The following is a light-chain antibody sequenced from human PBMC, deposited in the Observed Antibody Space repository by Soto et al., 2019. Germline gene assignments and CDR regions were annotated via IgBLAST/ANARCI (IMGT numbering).Light chain of an antibody. V-gene: IGKV3-15*01. CDR2: GAS. J-gene: IGKJ5*01. Sequence: EIVMTQSPATLSVSPGERATLSCRASQSVGSNLAWYQQKPGQPPRLLIYGASTRATGIPARFSGSGSGTEFTLTISSLQSEDFAVYYCQQYNKWPPITFGQGTRLEIK. CDR1: QSVGSN. CDR3: QQYNKWPPIT.